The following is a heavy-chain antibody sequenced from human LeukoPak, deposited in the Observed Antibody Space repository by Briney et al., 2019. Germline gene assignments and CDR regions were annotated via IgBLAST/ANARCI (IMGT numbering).Heavy chain of an antibody. CDR2: ISAYNGNT. CDR1: GYTFTSRG. J-gene: IGHJ4*02. D-gene: IGHD6-19*01. V-gene: IGHV1-18*01. CDR3: AREEAVAGNIDY. Sequence: GASVKVSCKASGYTFTSRGITWVRRAPGQGLEWMAWISAYNGNTNYAQKLQGRVTVTTDTSTNTAYMELRSLRSDDTAVYYCAREEAVAGNIDYWGQGTLVTVSS.